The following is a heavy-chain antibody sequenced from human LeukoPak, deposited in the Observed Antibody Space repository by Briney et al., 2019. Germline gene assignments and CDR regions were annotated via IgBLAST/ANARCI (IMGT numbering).Heavy chain of an antibody. CDR3: VRYNWNDGLG. D-gene: IGHD1-1*01. J-gene: IGHJ4*02. CDR2: ISSSSSYI. CDR1: GFTFSSYG. V-gene: IGHV3-21*01. Sequence: GGSLRLSCAASGFTFSSYGMHWVRQAPGKGLEWVSSISSSSSYIYYADSVKGRFTISRDNAKNSLYLQMNSLRAEDTAVYYCVRYNWNDGLGWGQGTLVTVSS.